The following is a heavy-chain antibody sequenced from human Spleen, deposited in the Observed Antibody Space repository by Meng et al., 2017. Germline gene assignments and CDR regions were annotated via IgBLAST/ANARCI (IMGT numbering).Heavy chain of an antibody. Sequence: SETLSLTCTVSGGSISSYYWSWIRQPPGKGLEWIGYISYSGSTYYNPSLKSRVTISVDTSKNQFSLKLSSVTAADTAVYYCARDRYYDSSGYVDWGQGTLVTVSS. CDR1: GGSISSYY. J-gene: IGHJ4*02. D-gene: IGHD3-22*01. V-gene: IGHV4-59*12. CDR2: ISYSGST. CDR3: ARDRYYDSSGYVD.